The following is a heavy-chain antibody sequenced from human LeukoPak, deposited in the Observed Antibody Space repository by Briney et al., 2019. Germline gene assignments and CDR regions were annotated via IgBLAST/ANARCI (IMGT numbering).Heavy chain of an antibody. CDR1: GFTFSGYA. J-gene: IGHJ4*02. CDR3: AKQTGNFDY. V-gene: IGHV3-23*01. Sequence: GGSLRVSCAASGFTFSGYAMSWVRQAPGKGLEWVSASSGSGGSTYYADSEKGRFTISRDNSKNTLYLQMNSLRAEDTAVYYCAKQTGNFDYWGQGTLVTVSS. D-gene: IGHD1-1*01. CDR2: SSGSGGST.